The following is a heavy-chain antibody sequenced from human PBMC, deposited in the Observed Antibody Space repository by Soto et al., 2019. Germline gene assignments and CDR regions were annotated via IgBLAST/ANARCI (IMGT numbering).Heavy chain of an antibody. CDR3: ARGREEWAYYFDY. J-gene: IGHJ4*02. Sequence: ASVKVSFKASGYTLANYYMHWIRQAPGQGLEWMGIINPSFGSTTYAQKFQGRVIMTRDTSTSTVYMELSSLRSEDTAVYYCARGREEWAYYFDYWGPGTLLTVSS. D-gene: IGHD3-3*01. V-gene: IGHV1-46*01. CDR1: GYTLANYY. CDR2: INPSFGST.